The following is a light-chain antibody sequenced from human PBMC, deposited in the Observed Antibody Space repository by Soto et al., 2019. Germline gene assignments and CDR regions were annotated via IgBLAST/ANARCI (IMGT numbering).Light chain of an antibody. Sequence: IQMTQSPSSLSASVGDRVTITCRASQAIRDDLAWYQQKPGEAPNLLIYAASNLQSGVPSRFSGSGSGTDFTLTISSLQPEDFATYYCLQDYSYPRTFGQGTKVDI. CDR3: LQDYSYPRT. V-gene: IGKV1-6*01. CDR2: AAS. J-gene: IGKJ1*01. CDR1: QAIRDD.